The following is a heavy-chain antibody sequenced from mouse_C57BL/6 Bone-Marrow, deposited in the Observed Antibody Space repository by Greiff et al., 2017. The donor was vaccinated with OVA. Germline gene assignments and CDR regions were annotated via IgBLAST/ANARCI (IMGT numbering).Heavy chain of an antibody. CDR2: IRSKSNNYAT. D-gene: IGHD4-1*01. Sequence: EVMLVESGGGLVQPKGSLKLSCAASGFSFNTYAMNWVRQAPGKGLEWVARIRSKSNNYATYYADSVKDRFTISRDDSESMLYLQMNNLKTEDTAMYYCVRHGLGDYFDYWGQGTTLTVSS. CDR3: VRHGLGDYFDY. J-gene: IGHJ2*01. V-gene: IGHV10-1*01. CDR1: GFSFNTYA.